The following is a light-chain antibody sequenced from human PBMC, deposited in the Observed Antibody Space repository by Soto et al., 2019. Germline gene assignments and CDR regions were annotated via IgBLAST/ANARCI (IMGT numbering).Light chain of an antibody. CDR2: VAT. J-gene: IGKJ1*01. V-gene: IGKV1-17*01. Sequence: DIQMTQSPSSLSAAVGDRVTITCRASQAIRNNLAWYQLKPGKAPKRLIYVATTLQSGVPSRFSGGGSGTDFSLTISSLQPEDFATYYCLQHETYPQTFGQGTKVEIK. CDR3: LQHETYPQT. CDR1: QAIRNN.